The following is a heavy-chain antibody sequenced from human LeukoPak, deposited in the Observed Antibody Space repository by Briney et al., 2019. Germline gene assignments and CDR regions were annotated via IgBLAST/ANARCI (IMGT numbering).Heavy chain of an antibody. V-gene: IGHV1-3*01. Sequence: ASVKVSCKPSGYTFTNYAIHWVRQAPGQRLEWMGWISGTNDNTKYSQRFQGRVAFTRDTSATINYMELSSLRSDDTAVYYCARVSGVLDAFDIWGQGTMVTVSS. CDR2: ISGTNDNT. D-gene: IGHD1-14*01. CDR3: ARVSGVLDAFDI. CDR1: GYTFTNYA. J-gene: IGHJ3*02.